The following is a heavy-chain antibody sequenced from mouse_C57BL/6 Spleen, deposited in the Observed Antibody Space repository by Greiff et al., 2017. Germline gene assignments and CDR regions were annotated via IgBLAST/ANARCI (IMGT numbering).Heavy chain of an antibody. V-gene: IGHV1-62-2*01. J-gene: IGHJ1*03. CDR2: FYPGSGSI. CDR1: GYTFTEYT. Sequence: QVQLKESGAELVKPGASVKLSCKASGYTFTEYTIHWVKQRSGQGLEWIGWFYPGSGSIKYNEKFKDKATLTADKSSSTVYMELSRLTSEDSAVYFCARHGDYDGRGNWYFDVWGTGTTVTVSS. CDR3: ARHGDYDGRGNWYFDV. D-gene: IGHD2-4*01.